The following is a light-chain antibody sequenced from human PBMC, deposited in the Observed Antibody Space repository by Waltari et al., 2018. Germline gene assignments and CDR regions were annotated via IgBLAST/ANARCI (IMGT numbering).Light chain of an antibody. V-gene: IGLV2-14*03. J-gene: IGLJ3*02. CDR2: DVN. CDR3: CSFTSTSSWV. CDR1: SSDLGSSTY. Sequence: HSALTQPASVSGSPGQSITISCPGTSSDLGSSTYLSWYQQHPGKAPKLIIFDVNNRPSGVSSRFSGSKSGNTASLTISGLQAEDEADFYCCSFTSTSSWVFGGGTKLTVL.